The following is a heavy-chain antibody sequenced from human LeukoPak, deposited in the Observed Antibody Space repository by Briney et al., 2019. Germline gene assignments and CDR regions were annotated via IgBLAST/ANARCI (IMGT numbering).Heavy chain of an antibody. CDR3: AKYDSSSWYYFDY. V-gene: IGHV3-23*01. CDR1: GFTVSNNY. D-gene: IGHD6-13*01. Sequence: PGGSLRLSCAASGFTVSNNYMSWVRQAPGKGLEWVSGINWNGGSTGYADSVKGRFTISRDNSKNTLYLQMNSLRAEDTAVYYCAKYDSSSWYYFDYWGQGTLVTVSS. J-gene: IGHJ4*02. CDR2: INWNGGST.